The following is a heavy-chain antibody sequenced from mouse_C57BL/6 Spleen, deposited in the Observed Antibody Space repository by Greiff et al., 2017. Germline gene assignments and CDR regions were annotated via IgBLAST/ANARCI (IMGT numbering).Heavy chain of an antibody. Sequence: VQLQQSGPELVKPGASVKISCKASGYTFTDYYMNWVKQSHGKSLEWIGDINPNNGGTSYNQKFKGKATLTVDKSSSTAYMELRSLTSEDSAVYYCARETYYSNYRGFFAYWGQGTLVTVSA. V-gene: IGHV1-26*01. CDR3: ARETYYSNYRGFFAY. D-gene: IGHD2-5*01. CDR2: INPNNGGT. CDR1: GYTFTDYY. J-gene: IGHJ3*01.